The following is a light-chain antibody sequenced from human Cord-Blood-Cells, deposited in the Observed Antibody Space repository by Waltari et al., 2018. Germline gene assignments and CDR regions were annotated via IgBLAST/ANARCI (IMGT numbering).Light chain of an antibody. Sequence: EFVLTQSPATLSLSPGGTATLSCRAGQRVSSYLAWYQQKPGQAPRPRTYDASNRATGIPARCSGSGSGTDFTLTISSLEPEDFAVYDCQQRSNWPLTFGGGTKVEIK. V-gene: IGKV3-11*01. J-gene: IGKJ4*01. CDR3: QQRSNWPLT. CDR2: DAS. CDR1: QRVSSY.